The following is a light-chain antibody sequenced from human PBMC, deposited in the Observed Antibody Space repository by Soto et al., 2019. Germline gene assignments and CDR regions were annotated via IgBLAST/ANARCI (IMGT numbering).Light chain of an antibody. CDR2: DVS. Sequence: EVVLTQSPATLSLSPGERATLSCRASQSVYNYLAWYQQKPGQPPRLLISDVSNRDTGIPARFSGSGYGTDFTLTISSLEPEDFAVYYCQHRNDWPFTFGGGTKLEIK. J-gene: IGKJ4*01. CDR3: QHRNDWPFT. V-gene: IGKV3-11*01. CDR1: QSVYNY.